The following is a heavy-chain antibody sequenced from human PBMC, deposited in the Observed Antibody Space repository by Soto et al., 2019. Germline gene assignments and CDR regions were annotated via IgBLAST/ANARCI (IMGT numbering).Heavy chain of an antibody. Sequence: QVQLQQWGAGLLKPSETLSLTCAVYGGSFSGYYWSWIRQPPGKGLEWIGEINHSGSTNYNPSLKRRVTISVDTSKNQFSLKLSSVTAADTAVYYCARFTVTTVYYYYGMDVWGQGTTVTVSS. CDR3: ARFTVTTVYYYYGMDV. V-gene: IGHV4-34*01. CDR2: INHSGST. J-gene: IGHJ6*02. CDR1: GGSFSGYY. D-gene: IGHD4-4*01.